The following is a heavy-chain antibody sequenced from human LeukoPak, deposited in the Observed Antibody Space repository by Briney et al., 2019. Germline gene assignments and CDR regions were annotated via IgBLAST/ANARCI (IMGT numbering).Heavy chain of an antibody. CDR3: ARVPGSGYCSSTSCLSFHY. CDR2: IYYSGST. J-gene: IGHJ4*02. V-gene: IGHV4-59*01. Sequence: SETLSLTCTVSGGSIRSYYWIWIRQPPGKGLEWIGYIYYSGSTNYNPSLKSRVTISVDTSKHQFSLKLSSVTAADTAVYYCARVPGSGYCSSTSCLSFHYWGQGTLVTVSS. CDR1: GGSIRSYY. D-gene: IGHD2-2*01.